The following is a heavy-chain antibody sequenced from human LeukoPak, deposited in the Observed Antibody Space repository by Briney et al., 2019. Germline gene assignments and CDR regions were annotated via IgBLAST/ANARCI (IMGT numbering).Heavy chain of an antibody. CDR1: GFTFSDYT. J-gene: IGHJ4*02. CDR3: AKSPGVYCSGGSCYVGY. V-gene: IGHV3-21*04. Sequence: GGSLRLSCAASGFTFSDYTMNWVRQAPGKGLEWVSSISPSSSYMYYADSVKGRFTISRDNTKNSLYLQMNSLRAEDTAVYYCAKSPGVYCSGGSCYVGYWGQGTLVTVSS. D-gene: IGHD2-15*01. CDR2: ISPSSSYM.